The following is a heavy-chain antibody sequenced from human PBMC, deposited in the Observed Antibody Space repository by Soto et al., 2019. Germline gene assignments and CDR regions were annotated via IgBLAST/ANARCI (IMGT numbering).Heavy chain of an antibody. CDR1: GGSISSYY. CDR2: IYYSGST. CDR3: ARDSMGYCSSTSCYAFDS. Sequence: PSETLSLTCTVSGGSISSYYWSWIRQPPGKGLEWIGYIYYSGSTNYNPSLKSRVTISVDTSKNQFSLKLSSVTAADTAVYYCARDSMGYCSSTSCYAFDSWGQGSLVTGSS. J-gene: IGHJ5*01. D-gene: IGHD2-2*01. V-gene: IGHV4-59*01.